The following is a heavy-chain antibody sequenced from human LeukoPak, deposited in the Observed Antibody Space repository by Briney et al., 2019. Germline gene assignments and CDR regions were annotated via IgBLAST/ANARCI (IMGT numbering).Heavy chain of an antibody. CDR2: ISCDGSNK. CDR3: AKDSWAWLRLDWGEFDY. D-gene: IGHD5-12*01. Sequence: GGSLRLSCAASGFTFSSYGMHWVRQAPGKGLEWVAVISCDGSNKYYADSVKGRFTISRDNSKNTLYLQMNSLRAEDTAVYYCAKDSWAWLRLDWGEFDYWGQGTLVTVSS. V-gene: IGHV3-30*18. CDR1: GFTFSSYG. J-gene: IGHJ4*02.